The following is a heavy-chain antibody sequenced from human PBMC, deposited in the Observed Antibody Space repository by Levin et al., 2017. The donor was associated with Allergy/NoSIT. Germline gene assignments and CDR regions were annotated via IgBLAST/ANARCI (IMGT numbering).Heavy chain of an antibody. J-gene: IGHJ4*02. D-gene: IGHD4-17*01. Sequence: GGSLRLSCEAAGYTFTDHYMHWVRQAPGQGLEWMGWVNCNSGDTHYAQKFQDRVTMTRDTSITTAYIEVSSLRFDDTALYFCARDDYGDYVQNFDYWGQGTLVTVSS. CDR3: ARDDYGDYVQNFDY. CDR1: GYTFTDHY. V-gene: IGHV1-2*02. CDR2: VNCNSGDT.